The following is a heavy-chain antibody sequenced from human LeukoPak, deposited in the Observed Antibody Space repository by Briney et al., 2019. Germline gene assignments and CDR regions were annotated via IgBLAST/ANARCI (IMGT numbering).Heavy chain of an antibody. CDR1: GFTFSSYG. V-gene: IGHV3-30*03. D-gene: IGHD4-17*01. J-gene: IGHJ4*02. CDR3: ATFASTARSFDY. Sequence: PGRSLRLSCAASGFTFSSYGMHWVRQAPGKGLEWVAVISYDGSNKYYADSVKGRSTISRDNAKNSLYLQMDSLRAEDTAVYYCATFASTARSFDYWGQGTLVTVSS. CDR2: ISYDGSNK.